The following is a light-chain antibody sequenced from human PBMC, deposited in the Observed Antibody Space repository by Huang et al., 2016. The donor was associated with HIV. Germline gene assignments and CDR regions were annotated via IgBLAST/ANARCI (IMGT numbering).Light chain of an antibody. CDR3: QQASSLPWT. CDR2: AAS. V-gene: IGKV1-12*01. Sequence: DIQLTQSPSFVSAYVGDRVTITCRASQDIGSWLAWYQQKPGQAPNLLIYAASTSETGVPSRFSGSGSGTDFTLIIYSLQPEDSSTYYCQQASSLPWTFGPGTTVEVK. CDR1: QDIGSW. J-gene: IGKJ1*01.